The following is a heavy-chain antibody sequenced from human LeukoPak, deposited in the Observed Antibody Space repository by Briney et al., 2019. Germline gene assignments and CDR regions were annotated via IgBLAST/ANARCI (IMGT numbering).Heavy chain of an antibody. D-gene: IGHD1-26*01. Sequence: SETLSLTCTVSGYSISSGYYWGWIRQPPGKGLEWIGSIYHSGSTYYNPSLKSRVTISVDTSKNQFSLKLSSVTAADTAVYYCAGGFSGSQPVTWFDPWGQGTLVTVSS. J-gene: IGHJ5*02. V-gene: IGHV4-38-2*02. CDR1: GYSISSGYY. CDR3: AGGFSGSQPVTWFDP. CDR2: IYHSGST.